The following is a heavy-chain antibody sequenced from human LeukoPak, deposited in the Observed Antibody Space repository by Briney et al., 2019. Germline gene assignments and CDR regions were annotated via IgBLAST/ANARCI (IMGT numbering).Heavy chain of an antibody. CDR1: GFTFSTYA. J-gene: IGHJ4*02. CDR2: IKSDGSST. V-gene: IGHV3-74*01. Sequence: GGSLRLSCAASGFTFSTYAMHWVRQAPGKGLVWVSRIKSDGSSTTYADSVKGRFTISRDNARNTLYLQMNSLRAEDTAVYYCAKSDYFDSWGQGTLVTVSS. CDR3: AKSDYFDS.